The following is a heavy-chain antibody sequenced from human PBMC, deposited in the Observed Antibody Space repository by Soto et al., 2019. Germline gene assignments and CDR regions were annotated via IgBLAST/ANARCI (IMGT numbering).Heavy chain of an antibody. V-gene: IGHV4-31*03. CDR3: ARGSFSSSSSWFDA. D-gene: IGHD6-6*01. CDR2: ISYTERT. CDR1: GGSISSDANF. Sequence: PSETLSLTCTVSGGSISSDANFWSWIRQLPGRGLEWIGYISYTERTYYTPSLNSRLTISLNTSKNLFSLRLSAVTAADTAVYFCARGSFSSSSSWFDAWGQGTLVTVSS. J-gene: IGHJ5*02.